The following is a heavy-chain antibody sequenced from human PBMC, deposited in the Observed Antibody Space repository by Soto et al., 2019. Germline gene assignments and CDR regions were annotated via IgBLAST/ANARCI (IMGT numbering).Heavy chain of an antibody. D-gene: IGHD3-16*02. V-gene: IGHV4-34*01. J-gene: IGHJ4*02. CDR1: GGSFSGYF. CDR3: ARGRLHLGELSYNYLDF. CDR2: INHSGST. Sequence: QVQLQQWGAGLLKPSETLSLTCAVYGGSFSGYFWSWIRQSPGKGLEWIGEINHSGSTNYIPSLKSRGTISVDTSKNQFSLKLSSVTAADTAVYYCARGRLHLGELSYNYLDFWGQGTLVTVSS.